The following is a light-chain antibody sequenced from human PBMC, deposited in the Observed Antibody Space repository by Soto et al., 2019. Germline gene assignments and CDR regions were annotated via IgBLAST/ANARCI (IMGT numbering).Light chain of an antibody. Sequence: QSALTQPASVSGSPGQSVTISCTGSNSDIGAYDYVSWYQQHPGKPPTLLIYEVTFRPSGVPNRFSGSKSGNTATLTISGLVTEEEAYYYCGSYASATLIFGGGTQLTVL. V-gene: IGLV2-14*01. CDR2: EVT. CDR3: GSYASATLI. J-gene: IGLJ2*01. CDR1: NSDIGAYDY.